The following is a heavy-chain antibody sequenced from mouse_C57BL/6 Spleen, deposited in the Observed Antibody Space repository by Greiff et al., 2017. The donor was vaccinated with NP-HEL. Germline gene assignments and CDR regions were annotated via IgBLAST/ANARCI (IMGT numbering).Heavy chain of an antibody. CDR2: IDPANGNT. J-gene: IGHJ4*01. CDR1: GFNIKNTY. CDR3: ARSPTTVVARYYAMDY. Sequence: VQLQQSVAELVRPGASVKLSCTASGFNIKNTYMHWVKQRPEQGLEWIGRIDPANGNTKYAPKFQGKATIPADTSSNTASLQLSSLTSEDTAIYYCARSPTTVVARYYAMDYWGQGTSVTVSS. V-gene: IGHV14-3*01. D-gene: IGHD1-1*01.